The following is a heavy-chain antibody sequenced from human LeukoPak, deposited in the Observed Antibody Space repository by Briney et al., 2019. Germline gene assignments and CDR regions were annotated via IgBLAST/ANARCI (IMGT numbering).Heavy chain of an antibody. D-gene: IGHD2-15*01. J-gene: IGHJ4*02. CDR1: GFTFSSYA. CDR3: AKTLGYCSGGSCSDHDY. V-gene: IGHV3-23*01. Sequence: GGSLRLSCAASGFTFSSYAMSWVRQAPGKGLEWVSAISGSGGSTYYADSVKGRFNISRDNSKNTLYLQMNSLRAEDTAVYYCAKTLGYCSGGSCSDHDYWGQGTLVTVSS. CDR2: ISGSGGST.